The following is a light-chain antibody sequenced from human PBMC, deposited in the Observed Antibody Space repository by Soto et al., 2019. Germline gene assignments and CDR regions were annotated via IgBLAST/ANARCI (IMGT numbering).Light chain of an antibody. CDR2: DAS. V-gene: IGKV3-20*01. CDR1: QSVGGNY. J-gene: IGKJ2*01. CDR3: QQYGSSLRT. Sequence: EIVLTQSPGTLSLSPGERATLSCRASQSVGGNYLAWYQQKPGQAPRLLVYDASTRATGIPDRFSGSGSGTDFSLTISRLEPEDFAVYYCQQYGSSLRTFGQGTKLEIK.